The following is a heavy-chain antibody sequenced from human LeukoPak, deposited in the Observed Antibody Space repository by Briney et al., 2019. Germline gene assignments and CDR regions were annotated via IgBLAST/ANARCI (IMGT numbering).Heavy chain of an antibody. CDR1: GYTFTSYG. V-gene: IGHV1-18*01. CDR3: AREITIFGVVTEDY. Sequence: ASVKVSCKASGYTFTSYGISWVRQAPGQGLEWMGWISAYNGNTNYAQKLQGRVTMTTDTSTSTAYMELRSLRSDDTAVYYCAREITIFGVVTEDYWGQGTLVTVSS. CDR2: ISAYNGNT. D-gene: IGHD3-3*01. J-gene: IGHJ4*02.